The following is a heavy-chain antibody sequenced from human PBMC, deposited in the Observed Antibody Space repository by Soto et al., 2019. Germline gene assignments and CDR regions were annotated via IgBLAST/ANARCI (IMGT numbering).Heavy chain of an antibody. CDR2: INHSGST. V-gene: IGHV4-34*01. J-gene: IGHJ4*02. CDR3: ARGEVYCSGGSCYSFLGY. D-gene: IGHD2-15*01. CDR1: GGSFSGYY. Sequence: QVQLQQWGAGLLKPSETLSLTCAVYGGSFSGYYWSWIRQPPGKGLEWIGEINHSGSTNYNPSLKSRVTRSVDTSKNQFSLKLSSVTAADTAVYYCARGEVYCSGGSCYSFLGYWGQGTLVTVSS.